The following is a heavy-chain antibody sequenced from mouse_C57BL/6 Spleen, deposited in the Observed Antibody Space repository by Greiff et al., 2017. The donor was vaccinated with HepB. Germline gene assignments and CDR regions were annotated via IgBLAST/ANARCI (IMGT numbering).Heavy chain of an antibody. CDR2: INPSTGGT. CDR3: ARSGFLTTVVATPFAY. D-gene: IGHD1-1*01. CDR1: GYSFTGYY. J-gene: IGHJ3*01. Sequence: EVQLQQSGPELVKPGASVKISCKASGYSFTGYYMNWVKQSPEKSLEWIGEINPSTGGTTYNQKFKAKATLTVDKSSSTAYMQLKSLTSEDSAVYYCARSGFLTTVVATPFAYWGQVTLVTVSA. V-gene: IGHV1-42*01.